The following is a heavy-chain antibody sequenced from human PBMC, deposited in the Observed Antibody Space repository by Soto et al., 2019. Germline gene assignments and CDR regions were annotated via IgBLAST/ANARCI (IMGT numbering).Heavy chain of an antibody. CDR2: IYWDDNK. CDR1: GFSLSNRGMG. J-gene: IGHJ3*02. V-gene: IGHV2-5*02. CDR3: ANRMTGTTDDAFDI. Sequence: QITLKESGPTLVKPTQTLTLTCTFSGFSLSNRGMGVGWIRQPPGKALEWLALIYWDDNKRYSPSLKSRLTIAKDTSKNQVVLTMTNMDPVDTSTYYCANRMTGTTDDAFDIWGQWTMVTVSS. D-gene: IGHD1-20*01.